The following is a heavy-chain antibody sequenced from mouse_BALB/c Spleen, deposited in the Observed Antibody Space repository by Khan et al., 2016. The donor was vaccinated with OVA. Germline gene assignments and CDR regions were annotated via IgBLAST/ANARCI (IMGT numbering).Heavy chain of an antibody. CDR1: GYTFTSYW. D-gene: IGHD2-2*01. V-gene: IGHV1S22*01. CDR2: IYPGSGST. Sequence: LQQPGSELVRPGASVKLSCKASGYTFTSYWMHWVKQRPGQGLEWIGEIYPGSGSTNYDEKFKGKATLTVDTSSSTAYMQLSSLTSEDSAVYYCTRSGYWVAYWGQGTLVTVSA. CDR3: TRSGYWVAY. J-gene: IGHJ3*01.